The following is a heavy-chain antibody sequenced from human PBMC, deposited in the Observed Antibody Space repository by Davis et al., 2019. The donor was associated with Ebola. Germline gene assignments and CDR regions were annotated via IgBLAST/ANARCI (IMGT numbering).Heavy chain of an antibody. J-gene: IGHJ5*02. CDR1: GFTFDDYA. D-gene: IGHD3-3*01. Sequence: SLKISCAASGFTFDDYAMHWVRQAPGKGLEWVSGISWNSGSIGYADSVKGRFTISRDNAKNSLYLQMNSLRAEDTALYYCAKDVGLEWLFGAPDNWFDPWGQGTLVTVSS. CDR2: ISWNSGSI. V-gene: IGHV3-9*01. CDR3: AKDVGLEWLFGAPDNWFDP.